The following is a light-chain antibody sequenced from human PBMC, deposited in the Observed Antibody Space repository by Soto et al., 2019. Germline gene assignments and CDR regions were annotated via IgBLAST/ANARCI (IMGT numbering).Light chain of an antibody. CDR1: QSIGSW. Sequence: DIQLTQSPSILSASVGDRVTITCRASQSIGSWLAWYQQKPGKAPNLLIFQTSNLESGVPSRFSGSGSGTEFTLTISSLLPDDFAPYYCQQGETYSTLGQGTKVETK. V-gene: IGKV1-5*03. J-gene: IGKJ1*01. CDR3: QQGETYST. CDR2: QTS.